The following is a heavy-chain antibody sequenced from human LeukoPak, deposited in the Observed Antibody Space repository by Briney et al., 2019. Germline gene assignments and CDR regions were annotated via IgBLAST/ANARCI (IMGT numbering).Heavy chain of an antibody. V-gene: IGHV4-39*07. CDR1: GGSISTSNYY. J-gene: IGHJ1*01. CDR2: IFYSGST. D-gene: IGHD6-13*01. CDR3: ARAGTAEYFQH. Sequence: SETLSLTCTVSGGSISTSNYYWGWIRQPPGKGLEWIGNIFYSGSTYYSPSLKSRVTISLDTSRNQFSLKLSSVTAADTAVYYCARAGTAEYFQHWGQGTLVTVSS.